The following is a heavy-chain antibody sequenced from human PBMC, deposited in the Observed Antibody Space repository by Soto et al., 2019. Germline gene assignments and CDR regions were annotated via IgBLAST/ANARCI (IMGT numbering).Heavy chain of an antibody. CDR3: ARGHYYGSGSYYHKVGVDY. Sequence: ASVKVSCKASGYTFTGYYMHWVRHAPGQGLEWMGWINPNSGGTNYAQKFQGWVTMTRDTSISTAYMELSRLRSDDTAVYYCARGHYYGSGSYYHKVGVDYWGQGTLVTVSS. D-gene: IGHD3-10*01. V-gene: IGHV1-2*04. J-gene: IGHJ4*02. CDR2: INPNSGGT. CDR1: GYTFTGYY.